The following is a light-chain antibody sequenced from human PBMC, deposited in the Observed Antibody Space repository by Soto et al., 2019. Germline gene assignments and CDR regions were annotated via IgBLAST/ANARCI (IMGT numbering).Light chain of an antibody. J-gene: IGLJ3*02. CDR1: SSDVGHYNL. CDR3: WSYAGSNTFVV. CDR2: EDD. V-gene: IGLV2-23*02. Sequence: QSALTQPASVSGSPGQSITISCTGTSSDVGHYNLVSWYQHRPGEAHKLMIYEDDKRPSGVSNRFSGSKSGNTASLTISGLQAEDEADYYCWSYAGSNTFVVFGGGTKLTVL.